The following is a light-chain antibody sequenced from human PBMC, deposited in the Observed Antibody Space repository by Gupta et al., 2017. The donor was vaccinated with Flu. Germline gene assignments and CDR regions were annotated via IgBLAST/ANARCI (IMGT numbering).Light chain of an antibody. V-gene: IGKV1-5*03. CDR2: QAS. CDR1: QSIDDY. Sequence: DIQMTQSPSTLSASVGDGVTITCRASQSIDDYLAWYQVKSGKAPKVLISQASNLESGVPSRFSGGRSGTDFTLTINNLQPDDFATYYCQHYKNYYHTFGQGTKVEIK. CDR3: QHYKNYYHT. J-gene: IGKJ1*01.